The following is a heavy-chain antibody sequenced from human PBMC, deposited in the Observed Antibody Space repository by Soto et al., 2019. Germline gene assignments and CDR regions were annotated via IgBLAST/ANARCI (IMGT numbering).Heavy chain of an antibody. Sequence: HPGGSPRLSCAASGFTFSSYAMHWVRQAPGKGLEWVAVISYDGSNKYYADSVKGRFTISRDNSKNTLYLQMNSLRAEDTAVYYCARASSGYERKGGNFDYWGQGTLVTVSS. J-gene: IGHJ4*02. CDR1: GFTFSSYA. CDR2: ISYDGSNK. V-gene: IGHV3-30-3*01. CDR3: ARASSGYERKGGNFDY. D-gene: IGHD5-12*01.